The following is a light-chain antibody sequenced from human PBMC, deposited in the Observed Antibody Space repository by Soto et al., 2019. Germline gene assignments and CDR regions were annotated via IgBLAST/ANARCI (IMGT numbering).Light chain of an antibody. V-gene: IGKV3-11*01. CDR3: QQRSNWPPEVT. CDR1: QSVGSS. Sequence: EIVLTQSPDTLSLSPGERATLSCRASQSVGSSLAWYQRKPGQAPRLLIYVASNRATGIPARFSGSGSGTACPLTISSLAPEDFAVYYCQQRSNWPPEVTFGPGTKVDIK. CDR2: VAS. J-gene: IGKJ3*01.